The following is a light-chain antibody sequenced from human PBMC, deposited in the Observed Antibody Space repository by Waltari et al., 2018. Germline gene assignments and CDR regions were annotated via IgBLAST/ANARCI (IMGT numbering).Light chain of an antibody. V-gene: IGKV1-39*01. J-gene: IGKJ4*01. Sequence: DIQMTQSPSSLSASVGDRVAITCPASQSISTYLNWYQQKPGTAPKLLIYVASSLQSGVPSRFSGSGSGTDFTLTISSLQPEDFATYYCQQSYSTPLTFGGGTKVEIK. CDR3: QQSYSTPLT. CDR2: VAS. CDR1: QSISTY.